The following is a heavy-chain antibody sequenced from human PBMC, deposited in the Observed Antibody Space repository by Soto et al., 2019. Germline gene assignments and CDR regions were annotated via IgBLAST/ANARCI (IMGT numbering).Heavy chain of an antibody. V-gene: IGHV4-59*02. CDR1: GDSVSSYY. CDR2: LYYGRSA. D-gene: IGHD5-18*01. CDR3: ARDRPGYSYGLDY. J-gene: IGHJ4*02. Sequence: SETLSLASAVSGDSVSSYYCMWIRQPPGKGLESIGYLYYGRSANYNPSLKSRVTLSVDTSTNQCSLTLSSMTAADTAVYYCARDRPGYSYGLDYWGQGTLVTVSS.